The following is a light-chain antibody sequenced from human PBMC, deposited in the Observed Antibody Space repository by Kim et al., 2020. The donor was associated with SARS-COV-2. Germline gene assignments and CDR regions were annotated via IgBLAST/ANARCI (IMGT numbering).Light chain of an antibody. J-gene: IGLJ3*02. CDR1: SGHSNYV. CDR3: QTWGTGIWV. Sequence: QLVLTQSPSASASLGASVKLTCTLSSGHSNYVIAWHQQQTEKGPRYLMKLNSDGSHNKGDGIPDRFSGSSSGAERYLTISSLQSEDEGDYYCQTWGTGIWVFGGGTKLTVL. V-gene: IGLV4-69*01. CDR2: LNSDGSH.